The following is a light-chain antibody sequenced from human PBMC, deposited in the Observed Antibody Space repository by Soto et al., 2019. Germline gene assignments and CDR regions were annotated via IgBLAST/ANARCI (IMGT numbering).Light chain of an antibody. CDR1: QSVSSSY. V-gene: IGKV3-20*01. CDR3: QQYGSLIT. CDR2: GAS. J-gene: IGKJ5*01. Sequence: EIVLTQSPGTLSLSPGERAPFFCRASQSVSSSYLAWYQQKPGQAPRLLIYGASSRATGIPDRFSGSGSGTDFTLTISRLEPEDFAVYYCQQYGSLITFGQGTRLEIK.